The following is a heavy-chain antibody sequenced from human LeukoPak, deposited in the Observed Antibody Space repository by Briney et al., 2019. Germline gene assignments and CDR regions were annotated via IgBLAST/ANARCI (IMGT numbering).Heavy chain of an antibody. V-gene: IGHV3-53*01. CDR1: EFTVSSNY. CDR2: IYSGGST. Sequence: GGSLRLSCAASEFTVSSNYMSWVRQAPGKGLEWVSVIYSGGSTYYADSVKGRFTISRDNSKNTLYLQMNSLRAEDTAVYYCARGHDSSGYSFDYWGQGTLVTVSS. CDR3: ARGHDSSGYSFDY. D-gene: IGHD3-22*01. J-gene: IGHJ4*02.